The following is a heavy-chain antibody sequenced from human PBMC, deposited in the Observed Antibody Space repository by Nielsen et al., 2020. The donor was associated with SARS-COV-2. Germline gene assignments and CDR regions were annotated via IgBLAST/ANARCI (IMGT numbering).Heavy chain of an antibody. CDR2: FDPEDGET. V-gene: IGHV1-24*01. CDR3: ATAPSVGGPGYYYYGMDV. CDR1: GYTLTELS. D-gene: IGHD3-10*01. J-gene: IGHJ6*02. Sequence: ASVKVSCKVSGYTLTELSMHWVRQAPGKGLEWMGGFDPEDGETIYAQKFQGRVTMTEDTSTDTAYMELSSLRSEDTAVYYCATAPSVGGPGYYYYGMDVWGQGTTVTVSS.